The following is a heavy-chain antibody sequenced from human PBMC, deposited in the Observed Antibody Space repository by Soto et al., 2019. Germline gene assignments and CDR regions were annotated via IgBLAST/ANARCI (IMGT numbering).Heavy chain of an antibody. D-gene: IGHD3-22*01. J-gene: IGHJ6*02. CDR1: GYTFTSYA. CDR3: AREEVDYYDSSGYWRVCHGMDV. V-gene: IGHV1-3*01. CDR2: INAGNGNT. Sequence: ASVKVSCKASGYTFTSYAMHWVRQAPGQRLEWMGWINAGNGNTKYSQKFQGRVTITRDTSASTAYMELSSLRSEDTAVYYCAREEVDYYDSSGYWRVCHGMDVWGQGTTVTVSS.